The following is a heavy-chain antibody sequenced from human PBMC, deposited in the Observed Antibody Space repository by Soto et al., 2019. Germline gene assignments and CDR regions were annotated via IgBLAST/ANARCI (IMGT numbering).Heavy chain of an antibody. CDR2: IYHSGST. Sequence: SETLSLTCAVSGGSISNNNNWWSWVRQPPGKGLEWIGEIYHSGSTTYNPSLKSRVIISVDKSKNQFSLNLNSVTAADTAVYYCARGELAYYGMDVWGQGTTVTVSS. D-gene: IGHD3-10*01. V-gene: IGHV4-4*02. CDR1: GGSISNNNNW. CDR3: ARGELAYYGMDV. J-gene: IGHJ6*02.